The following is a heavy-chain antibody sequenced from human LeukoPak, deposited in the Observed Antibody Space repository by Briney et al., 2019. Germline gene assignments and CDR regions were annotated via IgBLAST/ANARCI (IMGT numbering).Heavy chain of an antibody. D-gene: IGHD3-22*01. CDR1: GFTVSFYA. Sequence: GGSLRLSCAASGFTVSFYAMSWVRQAPGKGLEWVSVIAGGGSSTYYADSVKGRFTISRDNSKNTLYLQMNSLRVEDTAVYYCARDGSWNYYDSSGYPYFDYWGQGTLVTVSS. V-gene: IGHV3-23*01. CDR2: IAGGGSST. CDR3: ARDGSWNYYDSSGYPYFDY. J-gene: IGHJ4*02.